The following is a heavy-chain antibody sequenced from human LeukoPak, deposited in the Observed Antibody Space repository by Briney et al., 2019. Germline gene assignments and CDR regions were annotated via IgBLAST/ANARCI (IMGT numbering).Heavy chain of an antibody. J-gene: IGHJ4*02. CDR2: IYSGGST. Sequence: PGGSLRLSCAASGFTVSSNYMSWVRQAPGKGLEWVSVIYSGGSTYYADSVKGRFTTSRDNSKNTLYLQMNSLRAEDTAVYYCARASVTTFEFGYWGQGTLVTVSS. CDR3: ARASVTTFEFGY. V-gene: IGHV3-66*01. CDR1: GFTVSSNY. D-gene: IGHD4-17*01.